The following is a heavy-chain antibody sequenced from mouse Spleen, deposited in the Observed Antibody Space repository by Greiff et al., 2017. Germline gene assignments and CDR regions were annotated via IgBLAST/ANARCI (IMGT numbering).Heavy chain of an antibody. CDR1: GYTFTSYE. CDR3: TLYAMDY. Sequence: QVQLKEPGAELVMPGASVKLSCKASGYTFTSYEMHWVKQRPGQGLEWIGEIDPSDSDTNYNQKFKGKATLTVDKSSSTAYMELRSLTSEDTAVYYCTLYAMDYWGQGTSATVSS. CDR2: IDPSDSDT. V-gene: IGHV1-69*01. J-gene: IGHJ4*01.